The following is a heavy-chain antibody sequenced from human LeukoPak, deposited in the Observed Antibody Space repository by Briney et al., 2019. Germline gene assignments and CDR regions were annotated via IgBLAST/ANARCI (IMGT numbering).Heavy chain of an antibody. CDR3: TTDGSPWTTDLAN. CDR2: IKSKTDGGTT. CDR1: GFTFSNAW. V-gene: IGHV3-15*01. J-gene: IGHJ4*02. D-gene: IGHD5-12*01. Sequence: GGSLRLSCAASGFTFSNAWMSWVRQPPGKGLEWVGRIKSKTDGGTTDYAAPVKGRFTISRDDSKNTLYLQMNSLKTEDTAVYYCTTDGSPWTTDLANWGQGTLVTVSS.